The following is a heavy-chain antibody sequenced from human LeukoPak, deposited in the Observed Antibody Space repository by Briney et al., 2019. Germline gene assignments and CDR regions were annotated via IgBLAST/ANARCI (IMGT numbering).Heavy chain of an antibody. Sequence: SETLSLTCTVSGGSISSYYWSWIRQSPGKGLECIGYIHYTGSTNYNPSLKSRVTISVDTSKNQFSLKLSSVTAADTAVYYCARDVGRYTYGYRPTEVYWYFDLWGRGTLVTVSS. CDR3: ARDVGRYTYGYRPTEVYWYFDL. V-gene: IGHV4-59*12. J-gene: IGHJ2*01. D-gene: IGHD5-18*01. CDR2: IHYTGST. CDR1: GGSISSYY.